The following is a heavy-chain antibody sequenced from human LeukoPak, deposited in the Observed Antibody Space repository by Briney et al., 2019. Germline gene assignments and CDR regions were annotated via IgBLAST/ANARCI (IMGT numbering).Heavy chain of an antibody. CDR2: VHYSGTT. D-gene: IGHD3-3*01. CDR3: ARDVEGDAFDI. V-gene: IGHV4-59*01. J-gene: IGHJ3*02. CDR1: DGFITNYY. Sequence: SETLSLTCTVSDGFITNYYWSWVRQPPGKGLEFIGYVHYSGTTNYNPSLKSRVTISVDTSKNQFSLKLSSVTAADTAVYYCARDVEGDAFDIWGQGTMVTVSS.